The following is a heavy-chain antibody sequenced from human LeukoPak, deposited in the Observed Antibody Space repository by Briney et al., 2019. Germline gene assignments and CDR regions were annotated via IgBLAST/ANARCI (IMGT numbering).Heavy chain of an antibody. Sequence: SETLSLTCTVSGGSISSYYWSWIRQPPGKGLEWIGYIYYSGSTNYNPSLKSRVTISVDTSKNQFSLKLSSVTAADTAAYYCARTTVWRGYYFDYWGQGTLVTVSS. V-gene: IGHV4-59*08. CDR1: GGSISSYY. CDR3: ARTTVWRGYYFDY. J-gene: IGHJ4*02. CDR2: IYYSGST. D-gene: IGHD3-3*01.